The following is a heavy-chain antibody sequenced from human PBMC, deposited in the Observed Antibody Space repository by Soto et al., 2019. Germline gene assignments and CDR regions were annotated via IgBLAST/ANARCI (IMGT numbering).Heavy chain of an antibody. CDR1: DSTFNNFW. CDR2: IKGDGSET. Sequence: PGGSLRLSCAASDSTFNNFWMSWVRQAPGRGLEWVANIKGDGSETYYVDSVKGRFTISKDNAKNSLYLQMNSLRAEDTAVYYCRIGHYSDYWGQGILVTVS. CDR3: RIGHYSDY. J-gene: IGHJ4*02. V-gene: IGHV3-7*01.